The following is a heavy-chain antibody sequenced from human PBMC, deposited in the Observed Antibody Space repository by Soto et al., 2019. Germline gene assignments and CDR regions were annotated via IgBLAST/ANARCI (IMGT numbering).Heavy chain of an antibody. CDR3: AGIDIVVVVAADYYYYYGMDV. D-gene: IGHD2-15*01. Sequence: SVKVSCKASGGTFSSYAISWVRQAPGQGLEWMGGIIPIFGTANYAQKFQGRVTITADESTSTAYMELSSLRSEDTAVYYCAGIDIVVVVAADYYYYYGMDVWGQGTTVTVSS. CDR2: IIPIFGTA. V-gene: IGHV1-69*13. J-gene: IGHJ6*02. CDR1: GGTFSSYA.